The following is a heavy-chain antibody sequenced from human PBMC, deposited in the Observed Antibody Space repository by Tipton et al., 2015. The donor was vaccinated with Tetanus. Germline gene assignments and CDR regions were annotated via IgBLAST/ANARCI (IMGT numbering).Heavy chain of an antibody. V-gene: IGHV3-30-3*01. CDR1: GFTFSSYA. D-gene: IGHD3-22*01. J-gene: IGHJ6*02. Sequence: SLRLSCAASGFTFSSYAMHWVRQAPGKGLEWVAVISYDGSNKYYADSVKGRFTISRDNSKNTLYLQMNSLRAEDTAVYYCARDRARGYYDSSVVRSNGMDVWGQGTTVTVSS. CDR2: ISYDGSNK. CDR3: ARDRARGYYDSSVVRSNGMDV.